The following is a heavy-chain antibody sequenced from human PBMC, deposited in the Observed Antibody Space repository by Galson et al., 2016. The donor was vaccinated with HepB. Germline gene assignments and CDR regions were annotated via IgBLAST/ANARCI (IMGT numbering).Heavy chain of an antibody. CDR2: ISYDGSNK. CDR1: GFTFSTYR. J-gene: IGHJ4*02. Sequence: SLRLSCAASGFTFSTYRMNWVRQAPGKGLEWVAVISYDGSNKNYADSVKGRLTISRDNSKNMLYLQMNSLRAEETAVYYCARDLYGVYSSSWDSPFDYWGQGTPGTVSS. D-gene: IGHD6-13*01. V-gene: IGHV3-30-3*01. CDR3: ARDLYGVYSSSWDSPFDY.